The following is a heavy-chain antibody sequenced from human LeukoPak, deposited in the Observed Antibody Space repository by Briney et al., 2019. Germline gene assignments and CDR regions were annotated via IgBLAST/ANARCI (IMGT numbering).Heavy chain of an antibody. CDR2: IGVAGDT. D-gene: IGHD6-6*01. V-gene: IGHV3-13*04. CDR1: GFAFSTYD. J-gene: IGHJ3*02. CDR3: ARGFVHAFDI. Sequence: GGSLRLSCTASGFAFSTYDMHWVRQATGKGLEWVSAIGVAGDTYYPGSVKGRFTISRENAKNSLYLQMNSLRAGDTAVYYCARGFVHAFDIWGQGTMVTVSS.